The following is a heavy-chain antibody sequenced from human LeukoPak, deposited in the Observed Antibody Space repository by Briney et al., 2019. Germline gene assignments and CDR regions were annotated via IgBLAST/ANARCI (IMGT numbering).Heavy chain of an antibody. CDR2: ISGAGGTT. Sequence: PGGSLRLSCAASGFTFSTFDMSWVRQAPGKGLQWVSTISGAGGTTLFADSVKGRFSISRDNSNNKVFLQMNSLRVEDTAVYYCAKASDFDSSGFPIDVFDFWGQGLLVNVAS. CDR1: GFTFSTFD. V-gene: IGHV3-23*01. CDR3: AKASDFDSSGFPIDVFDF. D-gene: IGHD3-22*01. J-gene: IGHJ4*02.